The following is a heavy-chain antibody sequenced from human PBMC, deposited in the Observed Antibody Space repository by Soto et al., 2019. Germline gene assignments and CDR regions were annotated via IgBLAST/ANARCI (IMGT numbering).Heavy chain of an antibody. D-gene: IGHD3-10*01. J-gene: IGHJ4*02. Sequence: QVQLMQSGAEMKKPGASVKVSCESSGYTFTAYYIHWVRQAPGHGLEWMGWINPNGGGTKYAQKFQGRVTMTRDTSINTAYVELTRLTSDDTAVYYCAKAVHTMIQGVRFRVDQWGQGTLVTVSS. CDR3: AKAVHTMIQGVRFRVDQ. CDR2: INPNGGGT. V-gene: IGHV1-2*02. CDR1: GYTFTAYY.